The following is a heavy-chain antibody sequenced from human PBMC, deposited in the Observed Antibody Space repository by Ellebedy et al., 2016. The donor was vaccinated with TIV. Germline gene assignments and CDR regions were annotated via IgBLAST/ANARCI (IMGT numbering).Heavy chain of an antibody. CDR2: ISTDGSNR. CDR3: ARNPGYGMDV. J-gene: IGHJ6*02. Sequence: GESLKISCVASGFTFSSYTMSWVRQAPGKGLEWVAGISTDGSNRYYSDSVKGRFTISRDNVKNTLFLQMNTVRGEDTAVYFCARNPGYGMDVWGQGTRVIVSS. CDR1: GFTFSSYT. V-gene: IGHV3-30*03.